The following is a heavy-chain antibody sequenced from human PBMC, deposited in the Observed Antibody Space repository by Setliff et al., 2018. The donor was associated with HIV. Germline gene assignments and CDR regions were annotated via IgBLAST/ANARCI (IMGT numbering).Heavy chain of an antibody. V-gene: IGHV4-4*07. CDR3: ALTGHRLLRGYMDV. CDR1: DDPISSYY. J-gene: IGHJ6*03. Sequence: SETLSLTCYITDDPISSYYWSWVRQPAGKGLEWIGRLYVSGDTNYNPSLKSRVTMSLDTSKKHFSLNLKSVTAADTAVYYCALTGHRLLRGYMDVWGKGTTVTVSS. CDR2: LYVSGDT. D-gene: IGHD2-15*01.